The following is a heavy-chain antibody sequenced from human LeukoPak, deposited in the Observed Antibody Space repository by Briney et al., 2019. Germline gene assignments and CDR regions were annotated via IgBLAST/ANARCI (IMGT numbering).Heavy chain of an antibody. CDR2: IAYDGGNK. CDR1: GFIFSAYA. Sequence: PGRSLRLSCAASGFIFSAYAMHWVRQAPGKGLEWVAVIAYDGGNKYYADSVKGRFTISRDNSKNTLHVLMNSLRAEDTAVYYCARAGGYTYGDLTFDIWGQGTMVTVSS. CDR3: ARAGGYTYGDLTFDI. V-gene: IGHV3-30*04. D-gene: IGHD5-18*01. J-gene: IGHJ3*02.